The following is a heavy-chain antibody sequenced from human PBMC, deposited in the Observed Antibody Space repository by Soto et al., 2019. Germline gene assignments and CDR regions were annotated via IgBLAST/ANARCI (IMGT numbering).Heavy chain of an antibody. Sequence: QMQLVESGGGVVQPGRSLRLSCAASGFIFSRSGMHWVRQAPGQGLEWLSIIWYDGSEKYYADSVKGRFTTSRDNSKNMVYLEMNSLRPEDTAIYYCAKDMGTTGAGLLKGYFDLWGRGTLVTVSS. CDR2: IWYDGSEK. D-gene: IGHD1-1*01. V-gene: IGHV3-33*06. CDR3: AKDMGTTGAGLLKGYFDL. CDR1: GFIFSRSG. J-gene: IGHJ2*01.